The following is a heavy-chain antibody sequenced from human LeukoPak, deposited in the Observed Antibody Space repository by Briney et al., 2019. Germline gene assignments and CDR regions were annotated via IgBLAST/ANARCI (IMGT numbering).Heavy chain of an antibody. J-gene: IGHJ6*03. V-gene: IGHV3-20*04. CDR2: INWNGGST. D-gene: IGHD3-10*01. CDR1: GFTFDDYG. CDR3: ARDSRGIPYYYMDV. Sequence: GGSLRLSCAASGFTFDDYGMSWVRQAPGKGLEWVSGINWNGGSTGYADSVKGRFTISRDNAKNSLYLQMNSLRSEDTAVYYCARDSRGIPYYYMDVWGKGTTVTVSS.